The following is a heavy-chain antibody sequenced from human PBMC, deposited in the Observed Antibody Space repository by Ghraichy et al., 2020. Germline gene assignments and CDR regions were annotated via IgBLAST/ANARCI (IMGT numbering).Heavy chain of an antibody. CDR1: GYTFTDYY. CDR2: INPNSGGT. V-gene: IGHV1-2*06. Sequence: ASVKVSCKASGYTFTDYYIHWVRQAPGQGLEWMGRINPNSGGTNYAQKFQGRVPMTRDTSISTAYMELSSLRSDDTAVYYCAREEGGAVTTNLGYWGQGTLVTVTS. CDR3: AREEGGAVTTNLGY. D-gene: IGHD4-11*01. J-gene: IGHJ4*02.